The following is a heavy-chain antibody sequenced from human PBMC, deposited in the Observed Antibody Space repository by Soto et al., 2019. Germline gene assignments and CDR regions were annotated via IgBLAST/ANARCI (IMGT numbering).Heavy chain of an antibody. CDR3: ARDRCTNGVCYAPSDY. CDR1: GFTFSTYA. CDR2: ISSNGRST. V-gene: IGHV3-64*01. Sequence: GGSLRLSCATSGFTFSTYAMHWVRQAPGKGLEYVSAISSNGRSTYYANSVKGRFTISRDHSKNTLYLQMDSLRAEDMAVYYCARDRCTNGVCYAPSDYWGQGTLVTVSS. J-gene: IGHJ4*02. D-gene: IGHD2-8*01.